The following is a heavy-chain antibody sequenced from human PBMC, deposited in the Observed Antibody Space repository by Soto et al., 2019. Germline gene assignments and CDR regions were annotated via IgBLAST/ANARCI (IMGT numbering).Heavy chain of an antibody. D-gene: IGHD3-22*01. CDR2: ISAYNGNT. Sequence: ASVKVSCKASGYTFTSYGISWVRQAPGQGLEWMGWISAYNGNTNYAQKLQGRVTMTTDTSTSTAYMELRSLRSDDTAVYYCARDRDDSSGYYTLHFDYWGQGTLVTVS. CDR1: GYTFTSYG. V-gene: IGHV1-18*01. J-gene: IGHJ4*02. CDR3: ARDRDDSSGYYTLHFDY.